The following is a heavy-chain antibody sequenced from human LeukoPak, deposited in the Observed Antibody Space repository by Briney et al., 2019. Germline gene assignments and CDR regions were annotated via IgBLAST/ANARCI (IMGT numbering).Heavy chain of an antibody. CDR1: GYTFTSYD. CDR2: INVYNGNT. D-gene: IGHD6-13*01. V-gene: IGHV1-18*01. J-gene: IGHJ4*02. Sequence: ASVKVSCKASGYTFTSYDINWVRQATGQGLEWMGCINVYNGNTNYAQKFQGRITMTRDTSTSTAYMELRSLKSDDTAVYYCARGAIAAAGRLFDYWGQGTLVTVSS. CDR3: ARGAIAAAGRLFDY.